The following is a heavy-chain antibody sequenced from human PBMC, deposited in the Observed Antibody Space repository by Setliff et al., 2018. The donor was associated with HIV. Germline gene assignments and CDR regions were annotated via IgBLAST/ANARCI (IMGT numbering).Heavy chain of an antibody. Sequence: ASVKVSCKASGYTFTNYDINWVRQAPGRGLEWIGWISGNNANTNYAQKLQGRVTMTTDTSTSTAYMELRSLRSDDTAVYYCARPVGGTGFDPWGQGTLVTVSS. CDR1: GYTFTNYD. V-gene: IGHV1-18*01. D-gene: IGHD1-26*01. CDR2: ISGNNANT. CDR3: ARPVGGTGFDP. J-gene: IGHJ5*02.